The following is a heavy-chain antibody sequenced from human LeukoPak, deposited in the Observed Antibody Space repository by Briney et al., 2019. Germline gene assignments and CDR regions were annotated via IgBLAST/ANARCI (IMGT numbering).Heavy chain of an antibody. CDR3: VRHSYSGYDFDY. CDR2: INHSGST. J-gene: IGHJ4*02. CDR1: GGSFSGYY. D-gene: IGHD5-12*01. V-gene: IGHV4-34*01. Sequence: SETLSLACAVYGGSFSGYYWSWIRQPPGKGLEWIGEINHSGSTNYNPSLKSRVTISVDTSKNQFSLKLNSVTAADTAVYYYVRHSYSGYDFDYWGQGTLVTVSS.